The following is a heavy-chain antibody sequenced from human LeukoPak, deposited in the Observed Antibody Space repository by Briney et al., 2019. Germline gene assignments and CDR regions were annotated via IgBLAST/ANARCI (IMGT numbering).Heavy chain of an antibody. J-gene: IGHJ4*02. CDR2: IYYSGST. Sequence: SETLSLTCSVSGVSITTNYWSWIRQPPGKGLEWIGYIYYSGSTNYNPSLKSRVTISVDTSKNQFSLKLSSVTAADTAVYYCARDRGSPYYYDSSGLFDYWGQGTLVTVSS. CDR1: GVSITTNY. V-gene: IGHV4-59*01. D-gene: IGHD3-22*01. CDR3: ARDRGSPYYYDSSGLFDY.